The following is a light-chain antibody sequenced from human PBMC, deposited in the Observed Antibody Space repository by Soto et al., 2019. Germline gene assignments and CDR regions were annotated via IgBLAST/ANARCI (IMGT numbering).Light chain of an antibody. CDR2: DVN. V-gene: IGLV2-14*03. CDR1: SCDVGAYKY. Sequence: QSALTQPASVSGSPGQSITLSCTGTSCDVGAYKYVSWYQQHTGKDPQRLLYDVNDRPSGVSLRFSGSKSGNAASLTIAGLQPEDEYVYYCSYIASEGSRFVFGGGTTLTVL. J-gene: IGLJ2*01. CDR3: SYIASEGSRFV.